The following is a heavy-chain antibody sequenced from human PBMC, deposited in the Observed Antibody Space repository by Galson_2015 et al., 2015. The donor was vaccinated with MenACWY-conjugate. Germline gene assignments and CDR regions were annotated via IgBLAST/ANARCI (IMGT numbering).Heavy chain of an antibody. V-gene: IGHV3-21*01. CDR3: ARGLTGYYGMDV. CDR2: ISSSSYI. D-gene: IGHD4-11*01. CDR1: GFTFSSYS. Sequence: SLRLSCAASGFTFSSYSMNWVRQAPGKGLEWVSSISSSSYIYYADSVKGRFTISRDNAKNSLYLQMSSLRAEDTAVYYCARGLTGYYGMDVWGQGTTVTVSS. J-gene: IGHJ6*02.